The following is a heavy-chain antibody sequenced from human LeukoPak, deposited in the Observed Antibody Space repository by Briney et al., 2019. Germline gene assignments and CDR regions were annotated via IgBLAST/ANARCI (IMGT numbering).Heavy chain of an antibody. CDR1: GFSFDDYA. Sequence: GGSLRPSCAASGFSFDDYAMHWVRQAPGKGLEWVSGTSWNSGSIGYADSVKGRFTISKDNVKNSLYLHMNTLRAEDTAFYYCAKGYSSSWSLPFDYWGQGTLVTVSS. V-gene: IGHV3-9*01. D-gene: IGHD6-13*01. CDR3: AKGYSSSWSLPFDY. CDR2: TSWNSGSI. J-gene: IGHJ4*02.